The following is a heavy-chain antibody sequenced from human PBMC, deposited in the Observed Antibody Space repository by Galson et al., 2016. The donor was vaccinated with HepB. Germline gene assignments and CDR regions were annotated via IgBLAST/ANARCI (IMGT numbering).Heavy chain of an antibody. Sequence: ETLSLTCTVSGGSISKSFYYWGWIRQPPGKGLEWIGSIYYSGSTFYNPSLKSRVTISIDTSKNQFSLKLSSVTAADTALYYGARSRAGYDSSGYYFWGQGTLVTVSS. D-gene: IGHD3-22*01. CDR2: IYYSGST. V-gene: IGHV4-39*07. CDR1: GGSISKSFYY. J-gene: IGHJ4*02. CDR3: ARSRAGYDSSGYYF.